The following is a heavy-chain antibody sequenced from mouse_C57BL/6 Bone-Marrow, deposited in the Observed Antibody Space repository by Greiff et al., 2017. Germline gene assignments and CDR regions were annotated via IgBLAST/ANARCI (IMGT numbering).Heavy chain of an antibody. CDR2: IYPRSGNT. D-gene: IGHD1-1*01. Sequence: VQRVESGAELARPGASVKLSCKASGYTFTSYGIRWVTQRTGQGLEWIGEIYPRSGNTYYNEKFKGKATLTADKSSSTAYLELRSLTSEDSAVDFCAREYYGSSPWLAYWGQGTLVTVSA. J-gene: IGHJ3*01. V-gene: IGHV1-81*01. CDR1: GYTFTSYG. CDR3: AREYYGSSPWLAY.